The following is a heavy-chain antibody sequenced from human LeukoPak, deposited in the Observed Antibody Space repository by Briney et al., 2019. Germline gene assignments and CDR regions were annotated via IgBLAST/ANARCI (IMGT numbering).Heavy chain of an antibody. J-gene: IGHJ6*03. CDR3: ARNWELRYMDV. CDR1: GFTFSSYG. Sequence: GGSQRLSCAASGFTFSSYGMHWVRQAPGKGLEWVAVIWYDGSNKYYADSVKGRFTISRDNSKNTLYLQMNSLRAEDTAVYYCARNWELRYMDVWGKGTTVTVSS. D-gene: IGHD1-26*01. CDR2: IWYDGSNK. V-gene: IGHV3-33*01.